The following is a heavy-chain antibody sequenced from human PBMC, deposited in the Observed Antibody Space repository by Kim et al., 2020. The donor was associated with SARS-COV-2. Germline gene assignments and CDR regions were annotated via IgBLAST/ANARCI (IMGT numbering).Heavy chain of an antibody. V-gene: IGHV3-21*01. CDR3: ARDQGRYCSGGSCFLNY. J-gene: IGHJ4*02. D-gene: IGHD2-15*01. Sequence: VKGRFTISRDNAKNSLYLQMNSLRAEETAVDYCARDQGRYCSGGSCFLNYWGQGTLVTVSS.